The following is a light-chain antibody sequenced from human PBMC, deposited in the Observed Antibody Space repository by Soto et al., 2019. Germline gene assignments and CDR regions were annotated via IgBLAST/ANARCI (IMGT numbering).Light chain of an antibody. CDR2: GAS. CDR3: QQTYTTPGIT. CDR1: QSISIY. V-gene: IGKV1-39*01. J-gene: IGKJ5*01. Sequence: DIQMTQAPSSLCASVGDIVTITCRASQSISIYLNWYQLKPGKAPNLLMYGASYLKSGVPTRFSGSGSGTDFTLTISSLQPEDFAIYYCQQTYTTPGITFGQGTRLEIK.